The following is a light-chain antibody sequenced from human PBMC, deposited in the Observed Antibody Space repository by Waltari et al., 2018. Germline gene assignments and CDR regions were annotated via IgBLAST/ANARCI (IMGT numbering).Light chain of an antibody. CDR3: QQYGSSIMYT. CDR1: QSLTKKY. Sequence: VLTQSPGALSLSPGERATLSCRASQSLTKKYLAWYQQKPGQAPRLLMYGASSRAAGVPDRFSGSGSGTDFTLTISRLEPEDFAVYYCQQYGSSIMYTFGQGTKLEIK. J-gene: IGKJ2*01. V-gene: IGKV3-20*01. CDR2: GAS.